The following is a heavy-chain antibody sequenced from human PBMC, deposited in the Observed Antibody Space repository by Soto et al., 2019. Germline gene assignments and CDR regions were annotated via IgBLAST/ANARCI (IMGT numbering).Heavy chain of an antibody. CDR2: IHTSGSS. J-gene: IGHJ6*02. CDR1: GGSIRTIY. CDR3: ARESRDSGDGLHV. D-gene: IGHD2-15*01. Sequence: QVQLQESGPGLVKPSETLSLRCSVSGGSIRTIYWTWVRQPAGKGLEYIGRIHTSGSSSYNPSLERRVTMSIDTPNNQYSLKLKSVTVADTAVYYCARESRDSGDGLHVWGQGTAVTVSS. V-gene: IGHV4-4*07.